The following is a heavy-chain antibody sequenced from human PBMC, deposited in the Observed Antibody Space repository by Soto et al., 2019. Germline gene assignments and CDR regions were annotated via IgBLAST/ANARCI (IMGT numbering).Heavy chain of an antibody. CDR1: GGSISSGDYY. D-gene: IGHD3-22*01. Sequence: QVQLQESGPGLVKPSQTLSLTCTVSGGSISSGDYYWSWIRQPPGKGLEWIGYIYYSGSTYYTPSLKSRVTTSGDTSKTQFSLKLSSVTAAATAVYYCARDLAYYYDSSYYHEVDYWGQGTLVTVSS. CDR2: IYYSGST. V-gene: IGHV4-30-4*01. J-gene: IGHJ4*02. CDR3: ARDLAYYYDSSYYHEVDY.